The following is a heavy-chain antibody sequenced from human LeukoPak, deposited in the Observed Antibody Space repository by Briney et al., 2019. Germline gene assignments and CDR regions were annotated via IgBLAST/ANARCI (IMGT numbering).Heavy chain of an antibody. CDR3: AKDLPDDAFDI. CDR1: GFTFSSYE. Sequence: GGSLRLSCAASGFTFSSYEMNWVRQAPGKGLEWVSYISSSGSTIYYADSEKGRFTISRDNAKNSLYLQMNSLRAEDTAVYYCAKDLPDDAFDIWGQGTMVTVSS. CDR2: ISSSGSTI. J-gene: IGHJ3*02. V-gene: IGHV3-48*03.